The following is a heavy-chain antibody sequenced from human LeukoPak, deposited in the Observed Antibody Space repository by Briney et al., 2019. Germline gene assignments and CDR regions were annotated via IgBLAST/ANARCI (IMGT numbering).Heavy chain of an antibody. J-gene: IGHJ5*02. CDR2: IYYSGST. CDR3: ARDNSQGDSAWWFDP. D-gene: IGHD1-26*01. V-gene: IGHV4-59*01. Sequence: SETLSLTCTVSGGSISSYYWSWIRQPPGKGLEWIGYIYYSGSTNYNPSLKSRVTISVDTSKNQFSLKLSSVTAADTAVYYCARDNSQGDSAWWFDPWGQGTLVTVSS. CDR1: GGSISSYY.